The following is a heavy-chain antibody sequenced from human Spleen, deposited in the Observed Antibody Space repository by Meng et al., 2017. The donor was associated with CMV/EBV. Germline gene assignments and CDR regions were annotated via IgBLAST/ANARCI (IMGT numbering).Heavy chain of an antibody. CDR1: GGSIRSYY. D-gene: IGHD1-14*01. V-gene: IGHV4-4*07. J-gene: IGHJ4*02. Sequence: QVQLQESGPGLVKPSETLSLTCSVSGGSIRSYYWSWIRQPAGKGLEWIGHIYSSGSTNYNPSLKSRVTMSLDTSKSQFSLKLSSVTAADTAVYYCARVPGLGEPFDYWGQGTLVTVSS. CDR3: ARVPGLGEPFDY. CDR2: IYSSGST.